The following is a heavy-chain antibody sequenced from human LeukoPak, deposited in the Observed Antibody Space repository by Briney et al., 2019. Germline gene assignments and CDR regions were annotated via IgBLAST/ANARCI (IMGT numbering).Heavy chain of an antibody. D-gene: IGHD3-9*01. Sequence: ASVKVSCKASGGTFSSYAISWVRQAPGQGLEWMGGIIPIFGTANYAQKFQGRVMITADKSTSTAYMELSSLRSEDTAVYYCATLTYDILTGYYKGYFDYWGQGTLVTVSS. V-gene: IGHV1-69*06. CDR2: IIPIFGTA. CDR3: ATLTYDILTGYYKGYFDY. CDR1: GGTFSSYA. J-gene: IGHJ4*02.